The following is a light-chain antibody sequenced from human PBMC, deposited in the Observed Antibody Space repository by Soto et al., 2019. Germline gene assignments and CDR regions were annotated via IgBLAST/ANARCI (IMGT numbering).Light chain of an antibody. V-gene: IGLV1-51*02. Sequence: QSVLTQPPSLSAAPGQKVTISCSGSTSNIGNNYVSWYQHLPGTAPTLLIYENNKRPSGIPDRFSGSKSGASATLGITGLQTGDGADYYCGTWDTSLSAVVLGGGTKLTVL. CDR2: ENN. CDR1: TSNIGNNY. CDR3: GTWDTSLSAVV. J-gene: IGLJ2*01.